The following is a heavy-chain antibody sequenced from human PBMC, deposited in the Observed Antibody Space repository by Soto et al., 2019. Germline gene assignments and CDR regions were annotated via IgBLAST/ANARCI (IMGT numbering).Heavy chain of an antibody. J-gene: IGHJ2*01. CDR3: ARIPRVAVAGTRFGYFDL. V-gene: IGHV3-33*01. Sequence: QVQLEESGGGVVQPGRSLRLSCAASGFTFSSYGMHWVRQAPGKGLEWVAVIWYDGSNKYYADSVKGRFTISRDNSKNTLYLQMISLGAEDTAVYYCARIPRVAVAGTRFGYFDLWGRDTLVTVSS. CDR1: GFTFSSYG. CDR2: IWYDGSNK. D-gene: IGHD6-19*01.